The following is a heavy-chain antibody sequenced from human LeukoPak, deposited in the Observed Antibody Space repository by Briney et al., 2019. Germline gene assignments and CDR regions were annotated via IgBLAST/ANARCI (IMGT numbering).Heavy chain of an antibody. CDR3: ARVHERQLGRRAGYYYYMDV. CDR1: GGTFSSYA. V-gene: IGHV1-69*01. J-gene: IGHJ6*03. D-gene: IGHD6-6*01. CDR2: IIPIFGTA. Sequence: EASVKVSCKASGGTFSSYAISWVRQAPGQGLEWMGGIIPIFGTANYAQKFQGRVTITADESTSTAYMELSSLRSEDTAVYYCARVHERQLGRRAGYYYYMDVWGKGTTVTVSS.